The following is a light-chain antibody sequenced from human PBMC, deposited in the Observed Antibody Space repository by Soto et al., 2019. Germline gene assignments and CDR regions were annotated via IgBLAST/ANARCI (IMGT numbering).Light chain of an antibody. J-gene: IGKJ5*01. CDR3: QQYGGSPSIT. V-gene: IGKV3-20*01. Sequence: EIVLTQSPGTLSLSPGGGATLSCRAGQILSSNYLAWYQQKPGQAPRLLIYGESRRATGIPDRFSGSGSGTDFTLAIRRLEPEDSAVYYCQQYGGSPSITFGQGTRLEIK. CDR2: GES. CDR1: QILSSNY.